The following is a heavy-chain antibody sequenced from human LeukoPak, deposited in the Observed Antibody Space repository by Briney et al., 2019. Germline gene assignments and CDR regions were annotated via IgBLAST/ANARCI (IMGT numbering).Heavy chain of an antibody. CDR2: ISYDGSNK. Sequence: GRSLRLSCAASGFTFSSYAMHWVRQAPGKGLEWVAVISYDGSNKYYADSVKGRFTISRDNSKNTLYLQMNCLRAEDTAVYYCARERPREVVAYYFDYWGQGTLVTVSS. D-gene: IGHD2-15*01. CDR3: ARERPREVVAYYFDY. J-gene: IGHJ4*02. V-gene: IGHV3-30-3*01. CDR1: GFTFSSYA.